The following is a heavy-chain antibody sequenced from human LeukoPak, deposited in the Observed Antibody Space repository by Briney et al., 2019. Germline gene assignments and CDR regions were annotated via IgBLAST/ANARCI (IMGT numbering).Heavy chain of an antibody. J-gene: IGHJ6*02. CDR2: MNPNSGNT. D-gene: IGHD3-16*01. CDR1: GYIFTSYD. V-gene: IGHV1-8*01. Sequence: ASVKVSCKASGYIFTSYDINWVRQATGQGLEWMGWMNPNSGNTGYAQKFQGRVTMTRNTSISTAYMELSSLRSEDTAVYYCARIRGEPHYYYYYGMDVWGQGTTVTVSS. CDR3: ARIRGEPHYYYYYGMDV.